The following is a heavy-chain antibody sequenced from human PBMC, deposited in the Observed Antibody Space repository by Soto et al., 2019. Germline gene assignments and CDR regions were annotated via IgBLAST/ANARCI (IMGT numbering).Heavy chain of an antibody. Sequence: APVKGSCKASGYTFTSYDINWVRQATGQRPEWMGWMNPNSGNTGYAQKFQGRGTMTRNTSISTAYMELSSLRSEDTAVYYCARGGIAAAGYYYYGMDVWGQGTTVTVS. D-gene: IGHD6-13*01. CDR2: MNPNSGNT. J-gene: IGHJ6*02. CDR3: ARGGIAAAGYYYYGMDV. V-gene: IGHV1-8*01. CDR1: GYTFTSYD.